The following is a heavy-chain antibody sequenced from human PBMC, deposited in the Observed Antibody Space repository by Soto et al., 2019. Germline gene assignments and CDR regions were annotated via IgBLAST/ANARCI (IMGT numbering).Heavy chain of an antibody. J-gene: IGHJ5*02. CDR1: GFTFSSYA. D-gene: IGHD2-2*01. CDR3: AREGSTGWFDP. CDR2: ISYDGSNK. Sequence: GGSLRLSCAASGFTFSSYAMHWVRQAPGKGLEWVAVISYDGSNKYYADSVKGRFTISRDNSKNTLYLQMNSLRAEDTAVYYCAREGSTGWFDPWGQGTLVTVSS. V-gene: IGHV3-30-3*01.